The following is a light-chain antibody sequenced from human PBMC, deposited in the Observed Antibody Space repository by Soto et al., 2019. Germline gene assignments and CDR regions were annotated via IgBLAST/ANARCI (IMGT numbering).Light chain of an antibody. CDR3: LQHNSLLT. Sequence: DIQMTQSPPSLSASVGDRVTITCRASQGIGKDLGWYQQKPGKAPKRLIHDASSLESGVPSRFSGSGSGTEFTLTISSLQPEDLATYYCLQHNSLLTFGGGDQGGYQ. J-gene: IGKJ4*01. CDR1: QGIGKD. CDR2: DAS. V-gene: IGKV1-17*01.